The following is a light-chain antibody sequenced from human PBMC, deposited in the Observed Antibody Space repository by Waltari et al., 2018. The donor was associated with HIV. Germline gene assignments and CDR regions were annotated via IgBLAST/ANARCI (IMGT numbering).Light chain of an antibody. CDR1: QRVLYNSNNKNY. Sequence: DIVMTQSPDSLAVSLGERATINCKSTQRVLYNSNNKNYLAWYQQTPGQPPKLLIYWASTRESGVPDRFSGSGSGTDFTLTISSLQAEDVAVYYCQQYYSTPFTFGPGNKVDIK. CDR3: QQYYSTPFT. V-gene: IGKV4-1*01. J-gene: IGKJ3*01. CDR2: WAS.